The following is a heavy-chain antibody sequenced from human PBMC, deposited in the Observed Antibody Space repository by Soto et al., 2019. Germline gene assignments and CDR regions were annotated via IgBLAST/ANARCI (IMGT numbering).Heavy chain of an antibody. CDR1: GGTFSSYA. D-gene: IGHD3-10*01. V-gene: IGHV1-69*13. CDR2: IIPIFGTA. Sequence: SVKVSCKASGGTFSSYAISWVRQAPGQGLEWMGGIIPIFGTANYAQKFQGRVTITADESTSTAYMELSSLRSEDTAVYYCARDRGYGSGSLIYYYGMDVWGQGTTVAVSS. CDR3: ARDRGYGSGSLIYYYGMDV. J-gene: IGHJ6*02.